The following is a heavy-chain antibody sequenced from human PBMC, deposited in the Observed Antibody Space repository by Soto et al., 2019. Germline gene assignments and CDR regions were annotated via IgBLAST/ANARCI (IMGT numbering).Heavy chain of an antibody. V-gene: IGHV2-5*02. J-gene: IGHJ4*02. CDR1: GFSLSTSGVG. CDR3: AHRPDYGDYGGSFDY. Sequence: QITLKESGPTLVKPTQTLTLTCTFSGFSLSTSGVGVGWIRQPPGKALEWLALIYWDDDKRYSPSLKSRLNITKHPTKNKVVLTMPNIEPVDTAPYDRAHRPDYGDYGGSFDYWGQGTLVTVSP. D-gene: IGHD4-17*01. CDR2: IYWDDDK.